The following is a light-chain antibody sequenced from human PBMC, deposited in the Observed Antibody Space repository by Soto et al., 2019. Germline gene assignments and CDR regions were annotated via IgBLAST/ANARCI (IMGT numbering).Light chain of an antibody. CDR1: QSVTSNY. Sequence: VVLTQSPGTVSLSPGERATLSCRASQSVTSNYLAWYQQKPGQAPRLLIYAASSRATGIPDRFSGSGSGTDFSLIISRLEPEDFAVYYCQQYGSSLTWTFGQGTKVEIK. CDR2: AAS. V-gene: IGKV3-20*01. J-gene: IGKJ1*01. CDR3: QQYGSSLTWT.